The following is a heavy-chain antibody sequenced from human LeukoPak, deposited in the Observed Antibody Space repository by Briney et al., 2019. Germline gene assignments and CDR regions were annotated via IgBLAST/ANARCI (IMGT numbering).Heavy chain of an antibody. CDR1: GFTFSSYA. CDR3: AKGGGYYGSGSYSYYYYYMDV. D-gene: IGHD3-10*01. J-gene: IGHJ6*03. Sequence: GGSLRLSCAASGFTFSSYAMSWVRQAPGKGLEWVSAISGSGGSTCYADSVKGRFTISRDNSKNTLYLQMNSLRAEDTAVYYCAKGGGYYGSGSYSYYYYYMDVWGKGTTVTVSS. V-gene: IGHV3-23*01. CDR2: ISGSGGST.